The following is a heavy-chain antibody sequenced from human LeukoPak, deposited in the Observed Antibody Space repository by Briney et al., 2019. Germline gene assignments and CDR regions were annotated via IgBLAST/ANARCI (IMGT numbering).Heavy chain of an antibody. J-gene: IGHJ4*02. CDR2: ISGSGGST. CDR1: GFTFSSYA. CDR3: AKAATPGLYCSGGSCSTGDY. V-gene: IGHV3-23*01. Sequence: PGGSLRLSCAASGFTFSSYAMSWVRQAPGKGLEWVSAISGSGGSTYYADSVKGRFTISRDNSKNTLYLQMNSLRAEDTAVYYCAKAATPGLYCSGGSCSTGDYWGQGTLVTVSS. D-gene: IGHD2-15*01.